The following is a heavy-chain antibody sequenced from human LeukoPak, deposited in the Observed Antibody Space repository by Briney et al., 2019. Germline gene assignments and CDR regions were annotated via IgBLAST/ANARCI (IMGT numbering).Heavy chain of an antibody. V-gene: IGHV4-59*11. CDR3: ASRPADTTWYGVFDY. CDR1: GGSINSHY. Sequence: SETLSLTCSASGGSINSHYWSWIRQPPGKRLEWIGYIFNTGNTNYNPSLASRVTMSVDTSRAQFFLRLSPVTAADTAIYYCASRPADTTWYGVFDYWSQGTLVTVSS. CDR2: IFNTGNT. J-gene: IGHJ4*02. D-gene: IGHD3-10*01.